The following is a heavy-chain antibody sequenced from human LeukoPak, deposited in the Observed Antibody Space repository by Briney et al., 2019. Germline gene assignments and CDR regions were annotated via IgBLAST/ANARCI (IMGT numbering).Heavy chain of an antibody. J-gene: IGHJ4*02. D-gene: IGHD4-17*01. V-gene: IGHV3-23*01. Sequence: GGSLRLSCAASGFTFTNYAMSWVRQAPGKGLEWVSSISGSGEITYYADSVKGRFTISRDSSKNTMYLQMNSLRAEDTAIYYCAKAKTTWGDFDHWGQGTLVTVSS. CDR3: AKAKTTWGDFDH. CDR1: GFTFTNYA. CDR2: ISGSGEIT.